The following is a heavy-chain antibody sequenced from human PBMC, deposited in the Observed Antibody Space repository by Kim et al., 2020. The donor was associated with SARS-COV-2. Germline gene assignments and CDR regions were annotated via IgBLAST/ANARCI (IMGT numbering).Heavy chain of an antibody. J-gene: IGHJ4*02. D-gene: IGHD3-22*01. CDR1: GGSFSGYY. CDR3: ARGPDLGYFGFDY. Sequence: SETLSLTCAVYGGSFSGYYWSWIRQPPGKGLEWVGEINHNGSTNYNPSLTSRGTITVDTAKNQFSLKLSSVTAADTAVYYCARGPDLGYFGFDYWGQGTLVTVSS. CDR2: INHNGST. V-gene: IGHV4-34*01.